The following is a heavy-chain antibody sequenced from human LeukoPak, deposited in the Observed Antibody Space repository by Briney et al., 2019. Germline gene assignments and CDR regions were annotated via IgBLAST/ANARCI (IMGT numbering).Heavy chain of an antibody. Sequence: GGSLRLSCAVSGFTLSSYWMSWVRHAPGKGREWVADINENGGAKTYVDSLKGRLTISRDNSKNTLYLQMNSLRAEDTAVYYCARVPRWLQFRVQPRHWYFDLWGRGTLVTVSS. CDR1: GFTLSSYW. J-gene: IGHJ2*01. D-gene: IGHD5-24*01. CDR2: INENGGAK. CDR3: ARVPRWLQFRVQPRHWYFDL. V-gene: IGHV3-7*03.